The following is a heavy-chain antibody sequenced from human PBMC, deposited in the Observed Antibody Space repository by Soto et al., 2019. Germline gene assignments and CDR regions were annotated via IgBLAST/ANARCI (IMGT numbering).Heavy chain of an antibody. CDR3: AREAMVRGNQNYYYYGMDV. D-gene: IGHD3-10*01. CDR2: IYSGGST. Sequence: PGGSLRLSCAASGFTVSSNYMSWVRQAPGKGLEWVSVIYSGGSTYYADSVKGRFTISRDNSKNTLYLQMNSLRAEDTAVYYCAREAMVRGNQNYYYYGMDVWGQGTTVTVPS. V-gene: IGHV3-53*01. CDR1: GFTVSSNY. J-gene: IGHJ6*01.